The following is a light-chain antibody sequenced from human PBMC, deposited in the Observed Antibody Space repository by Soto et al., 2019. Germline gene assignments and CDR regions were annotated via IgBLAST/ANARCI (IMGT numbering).Light chain of an antibody. J-gene: IGKJ4*01. CDR1: QGVSRK. CDR3: QQYHTWPIT. CDR2: GAS. V-gene: IGKV3-15*01. Sequence: DIVMTQSPSTLSGAAGERVTFSWRASQGVSRKLAWYQHKPGQAPRLLISGASTGATGIPARFSGSGYGTEFNLTISSLQSEDCAIYYCQQYHTWPITFGGGTKVDI.